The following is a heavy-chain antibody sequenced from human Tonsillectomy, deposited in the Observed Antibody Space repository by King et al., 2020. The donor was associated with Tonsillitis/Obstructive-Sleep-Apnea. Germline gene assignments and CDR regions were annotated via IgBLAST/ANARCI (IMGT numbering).Heavy chain of an antibody. D-gene: IGHD6-6*01. Sequence: VQLQESGPGLVKPSETLSLTCTVSGGSISSSSYYWGWIRQPPGKGLEWIGSIYYSGSTYYNPSLKSRVTISVDTSKNQFSLKLSSVTAADTAVYYCAGQIEYSSSNRWFDPWGQGTLVTVSS. J-gene: IGHJ5*02. CDR2: IYYSGST. CDR3: AGQIEYSSSNRWFDP. CDR1: GGSISSSSYY. V-gene: IGHV4-39*01.